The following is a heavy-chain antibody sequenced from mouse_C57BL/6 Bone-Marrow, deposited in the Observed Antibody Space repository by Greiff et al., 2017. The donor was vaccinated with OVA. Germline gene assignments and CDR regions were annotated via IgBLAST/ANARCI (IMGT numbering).Heavy chain of an antibody. Sequence: VHVKQSGPELVKPGASVKISCKASGYSFTDYNMNWVKQSNGKSLEWIGVINPNYGTTSYNQKFKGKATLTVDQSSSTAYMQLNSLTSEDSAVYYCARSFTVGRDFDVWGTGTTVTVSS. CDR1: GYSFTDYN. J-gene: IGHJ1*03. CDR3: ARSFTVGRDFDV. D-gene: IGHD1-1*01. CDR2: INPNYGTT. V-gene: IGHV1-39*01.